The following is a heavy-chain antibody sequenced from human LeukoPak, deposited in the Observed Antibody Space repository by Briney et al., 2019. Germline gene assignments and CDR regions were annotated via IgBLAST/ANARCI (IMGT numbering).Heavy chain of an antibody. V-gene: IGHV3-11*06. J-gene: IGHJ4*02. Sequence: GGSLRLSCAASGFTFSDYYMSWIRQAPGKGLEWVSSVSSSSSYIYYADSVKGRFTISRDNAKNSLYLQMNSLRAEDTAVYYXXXXXXXXXXCSGGSCGRAYYFDYWGQGTLVTVSS. D-gene: IGHD2-15*01. CDR2: VSSSSSYI. CDR3: XXXXXXXXXCSGGSCGRAYYFDY. CDR1: GFTFSDYY.